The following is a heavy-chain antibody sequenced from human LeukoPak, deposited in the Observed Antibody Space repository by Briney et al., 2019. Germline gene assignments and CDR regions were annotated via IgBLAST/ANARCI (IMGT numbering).Heavy chain of an antibody. D-gene: IGHD2-2*02. CDR1: GYSFTSYW. J-gene: IGHJ5*02. CDR2: IYPGDSDT. Sequence: GESLKISCKGSGYSFTSYWIGWVRPMPGKGLEWMGIIYPGDSDTRYSPSFQGQVTISADKSISTAYLQWSSLKASDTAMYYCARHFCSSTSCYTRKNWFDPWGQGTLVTVSS. CDR3: ARHFCSSTSCYTRKNWFDP. V-gene: IGHV5-51*01.